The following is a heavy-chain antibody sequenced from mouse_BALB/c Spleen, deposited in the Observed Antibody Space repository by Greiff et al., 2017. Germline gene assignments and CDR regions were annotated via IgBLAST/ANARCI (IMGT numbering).Heavy chain of an antibody. CDR2: INSNGGST. V-gene: IGHV5-6-3*01. J-gene: IGHJ2*01. CDR1: GFTFSSYG. CDR3: ARGNTSYFDY. Sequence: DVMLVESGGGLVQPGGSLKLSCAASGFTFSSYGMSWVRQTPDKRLELVATINSNGGSTYYPDSVKGRFTISRDNAKNTLYLQMSSLKSEDTAMYYCARGNTSYFDYWGQGTTLTVSS.